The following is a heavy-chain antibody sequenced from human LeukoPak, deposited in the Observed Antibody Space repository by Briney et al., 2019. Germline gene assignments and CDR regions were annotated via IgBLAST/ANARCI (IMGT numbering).Heavy chain of an antibody. CDR1: GFTVSNSY. J-gene: IGHJ4*02. V-gene: IGHV3-66*01. D-gene: IGHD5-18*01. CDR2: IYADGGT. CDR3: AKTNNYAYVH. Sequence: GGSLRLSCAASGFTVSNSYMTWVRQAPGKGLEWVSIIYADGGTYYADSLKGRFTISKDISKNTVFLQMNSLRAEDTAVYYCAKTNNYAYVHWGQGTLVTVSS.